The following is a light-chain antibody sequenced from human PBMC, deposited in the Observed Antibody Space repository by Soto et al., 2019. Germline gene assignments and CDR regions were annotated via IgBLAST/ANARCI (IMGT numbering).Light chain of an antibody. Sequence: QPVLTQPPSASGTPGQRVTISCSGSSSNIGSNGVNWFQQFPGAAPKVLIYYNNRRPSGVPDRFSGSKSGTSASLAISGLQSEDEADYYCAAWDDSLNGVIFGGGTQLTVL. CDR1: SSNIGSNG. CDR2: YNN. CDR3: AAWDDSLNGVI. V-gene: IGLV1-44*01. J-gene: IGLJ2*01.